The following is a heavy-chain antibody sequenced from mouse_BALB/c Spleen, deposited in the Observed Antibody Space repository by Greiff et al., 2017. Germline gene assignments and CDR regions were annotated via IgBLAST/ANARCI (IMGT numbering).Heavy chain of an antibody. CDR3: TREEGLRWYFDV. Sequence: DVMLVESGGGLVKPGGSLKLSCAASGFSFSSYTMSWVRQTPEKRLEWVATISSGGSYTYYPDSVKGRFTISRDNAKNTLYLQMSSLKSEDTAMYYCTREEGLRWYFDVGGAGTTVSVSS. D-gene: IGHD2-4*01. CDR1: GFSFSSYT. J-gene: IGHJ1*01. CDR2: ISSGGSYT. V-gene: IGHV5-6-4*01.